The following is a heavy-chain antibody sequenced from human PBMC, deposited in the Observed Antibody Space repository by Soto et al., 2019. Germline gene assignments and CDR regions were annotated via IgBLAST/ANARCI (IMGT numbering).Heavy chain of an antibody. CDR3: ARIDGSGWFFEY. J-gene: IGHJ4*01. D-gene: IGHD6-19*01. CDR1: GGSISSYY. V-gene: IGHV4-34*01. CDR2: INHSGST. Sequence: SETLSLTCTVSGGSISSYYWSWIRQPPGKGLEWIGEINHSGSTNYNPSLKSRVTISVDTSKNQFSLKLRSVTAADAAVYHCARIDGSGWFFEYWGQGTLVTVSS.